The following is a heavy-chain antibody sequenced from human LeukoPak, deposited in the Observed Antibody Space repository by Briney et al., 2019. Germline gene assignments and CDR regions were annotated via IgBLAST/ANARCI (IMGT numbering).Heavy chain of an antibody. CDR3: ARDSTVYYYYGMDV. V-gene: IGHV3-30*04. CDR1: GFTFSSYA. D-gene: IGHD4-17*01. CDR2: ISDDGSNK. Sequence: GRSLRLSCAASGFTFSSYAMHWVRQAPGKGLEWVAVISDDGSNKYYADSVKGRFTISRDNSKNTLYLQMNSLRAEDTAVYYCARDSTVYYYYGMDVWGKGTTVTVSS. J-gene: IGHJ6*04.